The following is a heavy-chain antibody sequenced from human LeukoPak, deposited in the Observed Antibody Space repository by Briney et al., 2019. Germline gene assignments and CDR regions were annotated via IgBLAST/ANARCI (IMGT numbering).Heavy chain of an antibody. CDR1: GFTFSSYA. V-gene: IGHV3-23*01. D-gene: IGHD6-19*01. CDR3: AKPGSRYSRGWYGTKHDVFDM. CDR2: ISGSGGST. Sequence: GGSLRLSCAASGFTFSSYAMSWVRQAPGKGLEWVSAISGSGGSTYYADSVKGRFTISRDNSKDTLYLQMNSLRAEDTAVYYCAKPGSRYSRGWYGTKHDVFDMGGKGTMVTV. J-gene: IGHJ3*02.